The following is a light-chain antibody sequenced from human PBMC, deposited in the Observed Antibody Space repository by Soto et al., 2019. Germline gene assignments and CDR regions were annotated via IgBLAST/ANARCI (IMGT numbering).Light chain of an antibody. Sequence: QSVPAQPGSGAGTRGQWVTISCSGSTSNTGSNYVYGYQRLPGTAPKLLIYRNNQRPSGVPDRFSGSKSGTSASLAISGLRSDDEADYFCATGDDSLNGFDVFGTGTKVTVL. CDR1: TSNTGSNY. CDR3: ATGDDSLNGFDV. V-gene: IGLV1-47*01. CDR2: RNN. J-gene: IGLJ1*01.